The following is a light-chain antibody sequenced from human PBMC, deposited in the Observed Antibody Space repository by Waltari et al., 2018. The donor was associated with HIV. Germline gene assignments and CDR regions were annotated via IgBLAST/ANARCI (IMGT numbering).Light chain of an antibody. Sequence: QSALTQPRSVSGSPGQSVTISCTGTSSDDGGYNYVSWYQEHPGNAPQLMIYHVNPRPSAIPHRFSGSKSGNTASLTISGLQSEDDADYSCCSYAGSYIWVFGGVTQLTVL. V-gene: IGLV2-11*01. CDR1: SSDDGGYNY. J-gene: IGLJ3*02. CDR3: CSYAGSYIWV. CDR2: HVN.